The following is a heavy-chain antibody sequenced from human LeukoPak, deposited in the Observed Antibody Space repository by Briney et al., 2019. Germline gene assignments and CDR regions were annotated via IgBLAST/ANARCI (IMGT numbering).Heavy chain of an antibody. CDR1: GFTFSSYS. Sequence: GGSLRLSCAASGFTFSSYSMNWVRQAPGKGLEWVSYISSSSSTIYYADSVKGRFTISRDNSKNTLYLQMNSLRAEDTAVYYCAKGVYYDSSDDYWGQGTLVTVSS. CDR2: ISSSSSTI. CDR3: AKGVYYDSSDDY. D-gene: IGHD3-22*01. J-gene: IGHJ4*02. V-gene: IGHV3-48*01.